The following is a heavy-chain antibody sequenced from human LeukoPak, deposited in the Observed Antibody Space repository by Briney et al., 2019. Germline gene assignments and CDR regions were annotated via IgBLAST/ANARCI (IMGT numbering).Heavy chain of an antibody. D-gene: IGHD6-19*01. CDR2: IHYSGST. J-gene: IGHJ4*02. CDR1: GFTFSSYAMH. V-gene: IGHV4-30-4*01. CDR3: ARAAAGTNSWYYFDY. Sequence: LRLSCAASGFTFSSYAMHWVRQAPGKGLEWIGYIHYSGSTYYNPSLKSRVIISGDMSKNQFSLTLNSLTAADSAMYYCARAAAGTNSWYYFDYWGQGTLVTVSS.